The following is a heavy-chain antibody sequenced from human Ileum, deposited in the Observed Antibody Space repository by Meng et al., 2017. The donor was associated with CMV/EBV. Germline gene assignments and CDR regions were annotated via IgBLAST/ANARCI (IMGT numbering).Heavy chain of an antibody. Sequence: GESLKISCAASRFTFSSYAIHWVRQAPGKGLEWVAVISYDGSNKYYADSVKGRFTLSRDNSKNALYLQMNSLRAEDTAVYYCAKELIGVWPGPFDYWGQGTLVTVSS. V-gene: IGHV3-30-3*02. D-gene: IGHD2-8*01. J-gene: IGHJ4*02. CDR2: ISYDGSNK. CDR3: AKELIGVWPGPFDY. CDR1: RFTFSSYA.